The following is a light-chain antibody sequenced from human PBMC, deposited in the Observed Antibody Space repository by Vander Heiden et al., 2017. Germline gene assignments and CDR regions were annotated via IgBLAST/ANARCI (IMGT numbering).Light chain of an antibody. J-gene: IGKJ4*01. CDR2: GAS. Sequence: EIVLTQSPDTLSLSPGERATLSCSASQSVSSSYLAWYQQKPRQAPRLLIYGASSRATGLPDRFSGSGSGTDFTLTISRLEPEDFAVYYWQQYGSSPLTFGGGTKVEIK. CDR3: QQYGSSPLT. CDR1: QSVSSSY. V-gene: IGKV3-20*01.